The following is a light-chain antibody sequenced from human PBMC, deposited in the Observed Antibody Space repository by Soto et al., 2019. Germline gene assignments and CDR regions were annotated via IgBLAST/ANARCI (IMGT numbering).Light chain of an antibody. V-gene: IGKV3-20*01. CDR1: QTVTSNF. CDR2: GAS. CDR3: QQLHGYPIT. Sequence: VLTQSPGTLSLSPGERATLSCRASQTVTSNFLAWYQEKPGQAPRLLIYGASSRATGIPDRFSGSGSGTDFTLTISSLQPEDFATYYCQQLHGYPITFGQGTRLEIK. J-gene: IGKJ5*01.